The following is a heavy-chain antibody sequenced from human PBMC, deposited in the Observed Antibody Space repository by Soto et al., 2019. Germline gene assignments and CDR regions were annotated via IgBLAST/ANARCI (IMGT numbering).Heavy chain of an antibody. CDR2: INHTGGT. J-gene: IGHJ5*02. CDR3: ARSNPYIVVVITGGWFDP. D-gene: IGHD3-22*01. Sequence: SETLSLTCAVYGGSVNGYYWNWIRQPPGKGLEWIGEINHTGGTHYNPSLKSRVTMPVDTSKNQFSLKLSSVTAADTAVYYCARSNPYIVVVITGGWFDPWGQGTLVTVSS. V-gene: IGHV4-34*01. CDR1: GGSVNGYY.